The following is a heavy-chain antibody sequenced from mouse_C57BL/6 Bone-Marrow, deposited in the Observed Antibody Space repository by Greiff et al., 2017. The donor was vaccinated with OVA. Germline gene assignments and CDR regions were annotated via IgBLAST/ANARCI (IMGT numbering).Heavy chain of an antibody. Sequence: QVQLQQSGAELVRPGASVTLSCKASGYTFTDYEMHWVKQTPVHGLEWIGAIDPETGGTAYNQKFKGKAILTADKSSSTAYMELRRLTSEDSAVYYCTRCGLYWYFDVWGTGTTVTVSS. J-gene: IGHJ1*03. CDR1: GYTFTDYE. CDR3: TRCGLYWYFDV. V-gene: IGHV1-15*01. CDR2: IDPETGGT.